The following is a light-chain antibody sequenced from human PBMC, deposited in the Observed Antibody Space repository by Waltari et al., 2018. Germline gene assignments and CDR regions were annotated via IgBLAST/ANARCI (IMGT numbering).Light chain of an antibody. J-gene: IGKJ2*01. CDR3: QQSYNTPFT. Sequence: DIQMTQSPFSLSASVGDRVTITCRATEDIAHYVNWYQQSPGNAPKVLISTATSLQSGVPSRFSGSGSGTDFTLTISSLQPEDVATYYCQQSYNTPFTFGQGTKLQIK. CDR2: TAT. V-gene: IGKV1-39*01. CDR1: EDIAHY.